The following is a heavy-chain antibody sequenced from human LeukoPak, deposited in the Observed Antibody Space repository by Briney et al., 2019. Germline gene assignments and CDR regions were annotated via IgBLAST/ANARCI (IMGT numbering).Heavy chain of an antibody. J-gene: IGHJ4*02. CDR3: ARGQWLRPTVDY. CDR2: INHSGST. V-gene: IGHV4-34*01. Sequence: TTETLSLTCAVYGGSFSGYYWSWIRQPPGKGLEWIGEINHSGSTNYNPSLKSRVTISVDTSKNQFSLKLSSVTAADTAVYYCARGQWLRPTVDYWGQGTLVTVSS. D-gene: IGHD5-12*01. CDR1: GGSFSGYY.